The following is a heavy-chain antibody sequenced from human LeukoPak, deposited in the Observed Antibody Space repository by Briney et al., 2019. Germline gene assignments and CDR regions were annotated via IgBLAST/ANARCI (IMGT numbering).Heavy chain of an antibody. J-gene: IGHJ4*02. CDR2: ISSSSYI. D-gene: IGHD3-16*01. CDR1: GFTFSSYS. CDR3: AREPKGEPLDY. Sequence: GGSLRLSCAASGFTFSSYSMNWVRQAPGKGLEWVSSISSSSYIYYADSVKGRFTISRDNAKNSLYLQMNSLRAEDTAVYYCAREPKGEPLDYWGQGTLVTVSS. V-gene: IGHV3-21*01.